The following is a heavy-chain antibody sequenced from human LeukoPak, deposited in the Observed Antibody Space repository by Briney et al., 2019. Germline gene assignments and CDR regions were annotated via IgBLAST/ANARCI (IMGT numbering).Heavy chain of an antibody. CDR1: GYTCISCG. CDR2: ISPYRGNT. Sequence: GASVKVSCKTSGYTCISCGISWVRQAPGQGLEWMGWISPYRGNTNYVQKFQGRVTMTTDTSTSTAYMELRSLRSDDTAVYYCARDLDGSGSYYTDYWGQGTLVTVSS. D-gene: IGHD3-10*01. CDR3: ARDLDGSGSYYTDY. V-gene: IGHV1-18*01. J-gene: IGHJ4*02.